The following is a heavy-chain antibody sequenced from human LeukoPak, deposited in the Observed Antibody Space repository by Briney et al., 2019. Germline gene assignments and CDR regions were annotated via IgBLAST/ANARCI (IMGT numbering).Heavy chain of an antibody. Sequence: GGSLRLSCAASGFTFSSYAMSWVRQAPGKGLEWVSAISGSGGSTYYADSVKGRFTISRDNSKNTPYLQMNSLRAEDTAVYYCAKTYYYDSSGYYFDAFDIRGQGTMVTVSS. J-gene: IGHJ3*02. V-gene: IGHV3-23*01. D-gene: IGHD3-22*01. CDR1: GFTFSSYA. CDR3: AKTYYYDSSGYYFDAFDI. CDR2: ISGSGGST.